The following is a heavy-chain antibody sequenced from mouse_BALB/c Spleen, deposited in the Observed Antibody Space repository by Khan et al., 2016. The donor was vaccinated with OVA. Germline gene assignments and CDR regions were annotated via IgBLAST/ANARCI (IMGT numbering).Heavy chain of an antibody. CDR1: GYSITSDYA. D-gene: IGHD1-1*01. CDR2: ISYSGNT. V-gene: IGHV3-2*02. CDR3: ARIYGGDFDD. Sequence: EVKLQESGPGLVKPSQSLSLTCTVTGYSITSDYAWNWIRQFPGNKLEWMGYISYSGNTKYNPSLKSRISITRETSKNQFLLQLNSVTIEDTATYYCARIYGGDFDDWGQGTTLTVSS. J-gene: IGHJ2*01.